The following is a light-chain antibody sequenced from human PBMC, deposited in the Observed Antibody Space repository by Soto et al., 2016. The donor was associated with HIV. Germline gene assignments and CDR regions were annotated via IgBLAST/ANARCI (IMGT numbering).Light chain of an antibody. CDR1: KLGDKY. CDR3: QAWDISTVV. CDR2: HDT. J-gene: IGLJ2*01. Sequence: SYELTQPPSVSVSPGQTASITCSGDKLGDKYACWYQQKPGQSPVLVIYHDTKRPSGIPERFSGSNSGNTATLTISGTQAMDEADYYCQAWDISTVVFGGGTKLTVL. V-gene: IGLV3-1*01.